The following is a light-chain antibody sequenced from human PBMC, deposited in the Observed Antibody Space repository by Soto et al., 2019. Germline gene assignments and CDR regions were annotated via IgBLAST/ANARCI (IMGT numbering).Light chain of an antibody. J-gene: IGKJ1*01. V-gene: IGKV1-39*01. CDR3: QQTLSFPPT. Sequence: DLQLTQSPSSLSASVGDRVTITCRTSQTITNYLNWYQQKPGKAPNLLIYTASYLQGGVPSRFSGSGSGTDFTLTISSLQPEDFATYYCQQTLSFPPTFGQGTKV. CDR2: TAS. CDR1: QTITNY.